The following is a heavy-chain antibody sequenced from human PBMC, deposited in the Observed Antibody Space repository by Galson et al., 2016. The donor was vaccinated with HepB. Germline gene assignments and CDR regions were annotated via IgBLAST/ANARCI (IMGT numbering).Heavy chain of an antibody. D-gene: IGHD2-2*02. V-gene: IGHV3-48*03. CDR2: ISSSGSTI. Sequence: SLRLSCAASGFIFSNYEMSWVRQAPGKGLEWVSYISSSGSTIYCADSVKGRFTISRDDARDSVYLQMTSLRAEDTGVYYCARCRETGCHNSNWFDPWGQGTLVAVSS. J-gene: IGHJ5*02. CDR1: GFIFSNYE. CDR3: ARCRETGCHNSNWFDP.